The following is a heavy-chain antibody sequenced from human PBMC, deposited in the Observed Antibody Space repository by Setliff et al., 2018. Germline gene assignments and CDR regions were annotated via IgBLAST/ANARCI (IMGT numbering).Heavy chain of an antibody. CDR3: VRDVAGGSHATYFDY. CDR1: GLSYINDW. Sequence: PGGSLRLSCTASGLSYINDWVSWVRQAPGKGLEWLASMNPHGSEKYYADSVKGRFTISRDNAKNSLSLQMNNLRTEDTAVYYCVRDVAGGSHATYFDYWGQGTLVTVSS. J-gene: IGHJ4*02. V-gene: IGHV3-7*01. D-gene: IGHD1-26*01. CDR2: MNPHGSEK.